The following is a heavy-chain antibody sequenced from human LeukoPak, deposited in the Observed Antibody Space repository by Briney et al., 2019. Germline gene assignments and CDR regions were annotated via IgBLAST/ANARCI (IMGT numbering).Heavy chain of an antibody. D-gene: IGHD1-1*01. CDR3: ATDRDATWVKHFDY. Sequence: GGSLRLSCAASGFTFINYLMNWVRQAPGKGLEWVANIDQGGSEKNYVDSVKGRFTISRDNAKNSLYLQMNNLRAEDTAVYYCATDRDATWVKHFDYWGQGTLVTVSS. CDR2: IDQGGSEK. J-gene: IGHJ4*02. V-gene: IGHV3-7*01. CDR1: GFTFINYL.